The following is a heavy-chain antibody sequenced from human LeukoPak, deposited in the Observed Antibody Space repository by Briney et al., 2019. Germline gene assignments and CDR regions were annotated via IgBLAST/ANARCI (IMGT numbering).Heavy chain of an antibody. V-gene: IGHV3-33*01. CDR2: IWYDGSNK. Sequence: GGSLRLSCAASGFTFSSYGMHWVRQAPGKGLEWVAVIWYDGSNKYYADSVKGRFTISRDNSKNTLYLQMNSLRAEDTAVYYCARVGRDSGSYYNTAPIDYWGQGTLVTVSS. J-gene: IGHJ4*02. CDR3: ARVGRDSGSYYNTAPIDY. CDR1: GFTFSSYG. D-gene: IGHD3-10*01.